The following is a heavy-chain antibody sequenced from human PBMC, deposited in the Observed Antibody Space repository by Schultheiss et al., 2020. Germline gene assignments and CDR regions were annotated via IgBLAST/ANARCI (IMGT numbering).Heavy chain of an antibody. CDR2: IYWDDDK. Sequence: SCPTLVKPTQTLTLTCTFSGFSLSTSGVGVGWIRQPPGKALEWLALIYWDDDKRYSPSLKSRLTITKDTSKNQVVLTMTNMDPVDTATYYCAHSRWLERGFVFDPWGQGTLVTISS. V-gene: IGHV2-5*02. D-gene: IGHD1-1*01. CDR1: GFSLSTSGVG. CDR3: AHSRWLERGFVFDP. J-gene: IGHJ5*02.